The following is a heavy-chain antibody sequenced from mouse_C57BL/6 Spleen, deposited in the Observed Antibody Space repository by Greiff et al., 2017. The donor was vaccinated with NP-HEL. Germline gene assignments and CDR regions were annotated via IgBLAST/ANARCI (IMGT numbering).Heavy chain of an antibody. CDR2: IDPSDSYT. J-gene: IGHJ2*01. Sequence: QVQLQQPGAELVMPGASVKLSCKASGYTFTSYWMHWVKQRPGQGLEWIGEIDPSDSYTNYNQKFKGKSTLTVDKSSSTAYMQLSSLTSEESAVYYCARGRMVTTPFDYWGQGTTLTVSS. D-gene: IGHD2-2*01. V-gene: IGHV1-69*01. CDR3: ARGRMVTTPFDY. CDR1: GYTFTSYW.